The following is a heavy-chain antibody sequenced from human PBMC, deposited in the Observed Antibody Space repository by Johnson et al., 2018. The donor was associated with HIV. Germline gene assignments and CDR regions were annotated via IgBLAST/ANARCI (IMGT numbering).Heavy chain of an antibody. CDR2: LNWNGGST. Sequence: VQLVESGGGVVRPGGSLRLSCAASGFTFDDYGMSWVRQAPGKGLEWVSGLNWNGGSTGYAASVKGRFTISRDNAKNSLYLQMNSLRAEDTALYYCARGGRKQLACDAFDIWGQGTMVTVSS. D-gene: IGHD6-6*01. J-gene: IGHJ3*02. CDR3: ARGGRKQLACDAFDI. V-gene: IGHV3-20*04. CDR1: GFTFDDYG.